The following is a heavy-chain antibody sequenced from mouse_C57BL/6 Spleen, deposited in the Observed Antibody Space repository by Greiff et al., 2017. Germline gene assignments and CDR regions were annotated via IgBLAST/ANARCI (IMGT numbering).Heavy chain of an antibody. CDR1: GFNITTTY. D-gene: IGHD2-1*01. CDR3: DRGDYGNFWYGY. Sequence: EVQLVESVAELVRPGASVKLSCTASGFNITTTYMHWVKQRPEQGLEWIGRIDPANGNTKYAQKFQGKATITADTYSNTAYLQLSSLTSEDTAIYYCDRGDYGNFWYGYWGKGTLVT. CDR2: IDPANGNT. V-gene: IGHV14-3*01. J-gene: IGHJ3*02.